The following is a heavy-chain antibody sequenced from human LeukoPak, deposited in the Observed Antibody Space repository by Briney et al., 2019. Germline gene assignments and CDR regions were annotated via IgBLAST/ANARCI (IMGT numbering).Heavy chain of an antibody. CDR3: ARGYSSSWYSDY. J-gene: IGHJ4*02. CDR1: GGSISSYY. Sequence: SETLSLTCTVSGGSISSYYWSWIRQPPGKGLEWIGYIYYSGSTNYNPSLKSRVTISVDTSKNQFSLKLSSVTAADTAVYYCARGYSSSWYSDYWGQGTLVTVSS. D-gene: IGHD6-13*01. V-gene: IGHV4-59*12. CDR2: IYYSGST.